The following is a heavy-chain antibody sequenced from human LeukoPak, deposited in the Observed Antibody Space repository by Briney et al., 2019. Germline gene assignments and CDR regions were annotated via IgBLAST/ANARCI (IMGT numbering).Heavy chain of an antibody. J-gene: IGHJ4*02. D-gene: IGHD3-10*01. Sequence: SVKVSCTASGGTFSSYAISWVRQALGQGLEWMGGIIPIFGTANYAQKFQGRVTITTDESTSTAYMELSSLRSEDTAVYYCATSAFLVRGVIWSDYWGQGTLVTVSS. V-gene: IGHV1-69*05. CDR3: ATSAFLVRGVIWSDY. CDR2: IIPIFGTA. CDR1: GGTFSSYA.